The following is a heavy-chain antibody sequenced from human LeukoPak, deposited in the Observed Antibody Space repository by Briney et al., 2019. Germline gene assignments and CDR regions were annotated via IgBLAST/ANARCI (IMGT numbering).Heavy chain of an antibody. J-gene: IGHJ4*02. Sequence: SETLSLTCTVSGYSISSGYYWGWIRQPPGKGLEWIGSIYHSGSTYYNPSLKSRVTISLDTSKNQFSLKLSSVTAADTAVYYCARVPTVTFFDYWGQGTLVTVSS. D-gene: IGHD4-17*01. V-gene: IGHV4-38-2*02. CDR2: IYHSGST. CDR3: ARVPTVTFFDY. CDR1: GYSISSGYY.